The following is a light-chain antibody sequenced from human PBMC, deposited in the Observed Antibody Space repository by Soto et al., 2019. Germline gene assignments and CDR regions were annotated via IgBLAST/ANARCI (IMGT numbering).Light chain of an antibody. V-gene: IGKV3-15*01. CDR1: QSVSSN. Sequence: EIVLTQSPATLSLSPGERATLSCRASQSVSSNLAWYQQKPGQAPRLLIYGTSTRATGIPARFSGSGSGIEFTLTISSLQSEDFAVYYCQQYNGWPPWTFGQGTKVDIK. J-gene: IGKJ1*01. CDR3: QQYNGWPPWT. CDR2: GTS.